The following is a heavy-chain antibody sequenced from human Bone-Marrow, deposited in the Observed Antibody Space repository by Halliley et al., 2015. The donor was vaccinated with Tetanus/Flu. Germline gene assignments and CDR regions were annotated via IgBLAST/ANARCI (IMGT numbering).Heavy chain of an antibody. V-gene: IGHV4-31*02. D-gene: IGHD6-6*01. CDR3: ARVSPLWVAARPIYFDF. J-gene: IGHJ4*02. Sequence: IYYSGGPFYNPSLQSRVSISVDTSKNEFSLKFHSLSAADTAVYFCARVSPLWVAARPIYFDFWGQGTLVTVSS. CDR2: IYYSGGP.